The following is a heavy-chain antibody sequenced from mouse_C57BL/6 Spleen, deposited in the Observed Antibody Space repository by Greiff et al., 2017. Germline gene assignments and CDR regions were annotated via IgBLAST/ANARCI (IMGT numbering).Heavy chain of an antibody. Sequence: QVQLQQPGAELVKPGASVKMSCKASGYTFTSYWIPWVKQRPGQGLEWIGDIYPGSGSTNYNEKFKSKATLTVDTSASTAYMQLSSLTSEDSAVYDCYGSSQYYAKDDWGQGPSVTGSS. V-gene: IGHV1-55*01. CDR2: IYPGSGST. CDR1: GYTFTSYW. D-gene: IGHD1-1*01. J-gene: IGHJ4*01. CDR3: YGSSQYYAKDD.